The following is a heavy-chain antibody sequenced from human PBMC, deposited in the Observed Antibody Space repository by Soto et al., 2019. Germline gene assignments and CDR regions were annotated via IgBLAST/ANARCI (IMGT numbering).Heavy chain of an antibody. V-gene: IGHV1-69*02. CDR1: GGTFSRYT. D-gene: IGHD2-8*02. J-gene: IGHJ6*02. CDR3: ASHFTGVLVLGTSPPGGDNSVWAV. CDR2: IIPILDIP. Sequence: SVKVSCKASGGTFSRYTFTWVRQAPGQGLEWMGRIIPILDIPNYAQNFQGRVTITADKSTSTAYMELSSLRSDDTAVYYCASHFTGVLVLGTSPPGGDNSVWAVWGQGTTVTVSS.